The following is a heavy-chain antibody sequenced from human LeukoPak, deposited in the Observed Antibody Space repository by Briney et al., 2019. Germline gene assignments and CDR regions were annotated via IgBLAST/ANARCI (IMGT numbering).Heavy chain of an antibody. Sequence: SVKVSCKASGGTFSSYAISWVRQAPGQGLEWMGGIIPIFGTANYAQKFQGRVTITADESTSTAYMELSSLRSEDTAVYYCARLFEQWPIDYWGQGTLVTVSS. CDR2: IIPIFGTA. CDR3: ARLFEQWPIDY. J-gene: IGHJ4*02. D-gene: IGHD6-19*01. V-gene: IGHV1-69*13. CDR1: GGTFSSYA.